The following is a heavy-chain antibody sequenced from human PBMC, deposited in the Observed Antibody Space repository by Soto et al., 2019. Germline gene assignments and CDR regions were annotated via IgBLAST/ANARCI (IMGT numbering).Heavy chain of an antibody. J-gene: IGHJ4*02. CDR2: IYYSGGT. Sequence: PSETLSLTCVVSGGSINRISYYWDWIRQPPGKGLEWIGIIYYSGGTYHNPSLKGRLTISVDTSRNQLSLKLTSVTAADTAVYYCARHGHRVSSGFDYWGQGTLVT. D-gene: IGHD6-19*01. CDR3: ARHGHRVSSGFDY. V-gene: IGHV4-39*01. CDR1: GGSINRISYY.